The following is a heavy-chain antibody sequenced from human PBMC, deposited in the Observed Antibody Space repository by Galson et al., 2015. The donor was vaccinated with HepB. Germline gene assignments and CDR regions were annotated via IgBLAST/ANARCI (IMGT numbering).Heavy chain of an antibody. J-gene: IGHJ4*02. D-gene: IGHD6-19*01. CDR3: ARVGVLAVAGGGADY. V-gene: IGHV1-3*01. CDR2: INAGNGNT. CDR1: GYTFTSYA. Sequence: SVKVSCKASGYTFTSYAMHWVRQAPGQRLEWMGWINAGNGNTKYSQKFQGRVTITRDTSASTAYMELSSLRSEDTAVYYCARVGVLAVAGGGADYWGQGTLVTVSS.